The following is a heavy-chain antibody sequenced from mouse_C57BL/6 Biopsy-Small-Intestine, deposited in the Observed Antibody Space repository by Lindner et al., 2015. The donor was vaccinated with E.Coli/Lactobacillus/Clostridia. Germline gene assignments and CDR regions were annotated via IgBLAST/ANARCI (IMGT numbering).Heavy chain of an antibody. D-gene: IGHD3-3*01. V-gene: IGHV1-82*01. CDR1: GYAFSSSW. CDR3: ARGTRLDY. Sequence: VQLQESGPELVKPGASVKISCKASGYAFSSSWMNWVKQRPGKGLEWIGRIYPGDGDTNYNGKFKGKATLTADKSSSTAYMQLSSLTSEDPAVYFCARGTRLDYWGQGTTLTVSS. CDR2: IYPGDGDT. J-gene: IGHJ2*01.